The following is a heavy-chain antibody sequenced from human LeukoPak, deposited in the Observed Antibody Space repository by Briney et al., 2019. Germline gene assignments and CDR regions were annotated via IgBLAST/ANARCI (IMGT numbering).Heavy chain of an antibody. Sequence: GGSLRLSCAASRFSFSSYWMSWVRQAPGKGLEWVDNIKQDGSAKYYVDSVKGRFTISRDNAKNSLYLQMNSLRAEDTAVYYCARDIVGATTWFDPWGQGTLVTVSS. CDR1: RFSFSSYW. V-gene: IGHV3-7*01. D-gene: IGHD1-26*01. CDR3: ARDIVGATTWFDP. CDR2: IKQDGSAK. J-gene: IGHJ5*02.